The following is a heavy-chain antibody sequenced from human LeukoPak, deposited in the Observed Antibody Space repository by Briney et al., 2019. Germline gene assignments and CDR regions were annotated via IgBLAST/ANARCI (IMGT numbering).Heavy chain of an antibody. CDR2: INPSGGST. Sequence: ASVKVSCKASGGTFSSYAISWVRQAPGQGLEWMGIINPSGGSTSYAQKFQGRVTMTRDMSTSTVYMELSSLRSEDTAVYYCARELGGYEFDPWGQGTLVTVSS. CDR1: GGTFSSYA. D-gene: IGHD5-12*01. V-gene: IGHV1-46*01. CDR3: ARELGGYEFDP. J-gene: IGHJ5*02.